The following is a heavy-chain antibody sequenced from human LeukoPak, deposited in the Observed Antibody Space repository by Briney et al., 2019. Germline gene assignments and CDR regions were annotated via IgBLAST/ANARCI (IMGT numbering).Heavy chain of an antibody. V-gene: IGHV3-7*03. D-gene: IGHD5-18*01. CDR3: AKVLQLSYGMDV. Sequence: PGGSLRLSCAASGFTFSTYWMSWLRQAPGKGLEWVANIKHDGSEKYYVDSVKGRFTISRDNAKNLLYLQMSSLRAEDTALYYCAKVLQLSYGMDVWGQGTTVTVSS. CDR1: GFTFSTYW. J-gene: IGHJ6*02. CDR2: IKHDGSEK.